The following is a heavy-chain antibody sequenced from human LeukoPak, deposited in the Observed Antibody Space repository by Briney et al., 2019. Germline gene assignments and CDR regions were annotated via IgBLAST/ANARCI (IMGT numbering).Heavy chain of an antibody. D-gene: IGHD3-3*01. V-gene: IGHV4-34*01. CDR3: ARGYDFWSGYPPRPSDWFDP. Sequence: SETLSLTCVVYGGSFSGYYWTWIRQPPGKGLEWIGEINHRGTTTYNPSLKSRVTISVDTPKNQFSLKLNSVTAADTAVYYCARGYDFWSGYPPRPSDWFDPWGQGTLVTVSS. CDR1: GGSFSGYY. J-gene: IGHJ5*02. CDR2: INHRGTT.